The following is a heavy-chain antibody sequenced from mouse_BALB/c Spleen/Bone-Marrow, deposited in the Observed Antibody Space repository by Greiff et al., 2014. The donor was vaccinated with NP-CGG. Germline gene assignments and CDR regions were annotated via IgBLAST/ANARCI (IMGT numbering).Heavy chain of an antibody. CDR1: GYAFTNYL. D-gene: IGHD2-4*01. CDR2: INPGSGGT. Sequence: VQLQESGAELVRPGTSVKVSCKASGYAFTNYLIEWVKQRPGQGLEWIGVINPGSGGTNYNEKFKGKATLTADKSSSTAYMQLSSLTSVDSAVYFCARDGDYDEGYAMDYWGQGTSVTVSS. J-gene: IGHJ4*01. CDR3: ARDGDYDEGYAMDY. V-gene: IGHV1-54*01.